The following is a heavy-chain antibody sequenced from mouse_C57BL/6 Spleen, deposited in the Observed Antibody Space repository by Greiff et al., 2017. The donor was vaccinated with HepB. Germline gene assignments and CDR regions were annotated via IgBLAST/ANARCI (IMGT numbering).Heavy chain of an antibody. V-gene: IGHV8-12*01. CDR2: IYWDDDK. J-gene: IGHJ1*03. Sequence: QVTLKVSGPGILQSSQTLSLTCSFSGFSLSTSGMGVSWIRQPSGKGLEWLAHIYWDDDKRYNPSLKSRLTISKDTSRNQVFLTITSVDTADTATYYCARSRNYYGSSYWYFDVWGTGTTVTVSS. D-gene: IGHD1-1*01. CDR3: ARSRNYYGSSYWYFDV. CDR1: GFSLSTSGMG.